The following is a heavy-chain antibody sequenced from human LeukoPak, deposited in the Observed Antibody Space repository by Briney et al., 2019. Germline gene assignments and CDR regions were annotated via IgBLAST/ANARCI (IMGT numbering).Heavy chain of an antibody. CDR1: GGTFSSYA. CDR3: ARAPYSSSSRGYYYYYMDV. Sequence: GASVKVSCKASGGTFSSYAISWVRQAPGQGLEWMGGIIPIFGTANYTQKFQGRVTITTDESTSTAYMELSSLRSEDTAVYYCARAPYSSSSRGYYYYYMDVWGKGTTVTVSS. J-gene: IGHJ6*03. D-gene: IGHD6-6*01. V-gene: IGHV1-69*05. CDR2: IIPIFGTA.